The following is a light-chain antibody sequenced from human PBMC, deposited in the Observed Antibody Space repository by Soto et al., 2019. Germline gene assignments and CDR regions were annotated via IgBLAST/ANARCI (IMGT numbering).Light chain of an antibody. CDR2: DTS. V-gene: IGKV3-11*01. CDR1: QTVGSY. J-gene: IGKJ1*01. Sequence: EIVLTQSPATLSLSPGERATLSCRASQTVGSYLAWFRQTPGQAPRLLIYDTSIRATGIPARFSGSGSGTDFTLTIRSIEAEDFAVYYCQQRSDWPPTFGQGTKVDIK. CDR3: QQRSDWPPT.